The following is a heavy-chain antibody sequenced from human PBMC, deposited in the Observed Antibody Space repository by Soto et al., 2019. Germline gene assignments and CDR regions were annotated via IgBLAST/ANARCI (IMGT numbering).Heavy chain of an antibody. V-gene: IGHV3-11*06. CDR2: ISPGSRYP. J-gene: IGHJ5*02. CDR3: VRGGGGGLFDP. Sequence: QVQLVESGGGLVPPGGSLRLSCAGSGFTFGDSYMSWIRQAPGKGLEWLSYISPGSRYPAYADSVKGRFTISRDNARRSLFLQMTSLTDEDTAMYYCVRGGGGGLFDPWGQGTMVTDSS. D-gene: IGHD2-15*01. CDR1: GFTFGDSY.